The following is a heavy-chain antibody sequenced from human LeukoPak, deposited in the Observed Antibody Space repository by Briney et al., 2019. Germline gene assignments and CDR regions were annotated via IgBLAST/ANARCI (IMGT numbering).Heavy chain of an antibody. Sequence: GGSLRLSCAASGFTFSSYAMHWVRQAPGKGLEWVAVISYDGSNKYYADSVKGRFTISRDNSKNTLYLQMDSLRAEDTAVYYCARGPYYYDSSGYYPFDYWGQGTLVTVSS. J-gene: IGHJ4*02. CDR3: ARGPYYYDSSGYYPFDY. CDR2: ISYDGSNK. V-gene: IGHV3-30-3*01. D-gene: IGHD3-22*01. CDR1: GFTFSSYA.